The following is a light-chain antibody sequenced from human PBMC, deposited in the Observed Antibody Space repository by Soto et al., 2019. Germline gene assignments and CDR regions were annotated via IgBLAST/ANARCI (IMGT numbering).Light chain of an antibody. J-gene: IGKJ3*01. V-gene: IGKV3-11*01. CDR2: DAS. CDR3: QQRADWPT. CDR1: QSVSGY. Sequence: EFVLTQSPATLSLSPGDRATLSCRASQSVSGYLAWYQIKPGQAPRLLIYDASNRVTGIPARFSGSGFGTDFTLTISSLEPEDFAVYYYQQRADWPTFGPGTRVDLK.